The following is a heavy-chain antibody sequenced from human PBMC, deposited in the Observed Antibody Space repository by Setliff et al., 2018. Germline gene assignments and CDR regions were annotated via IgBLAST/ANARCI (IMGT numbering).Heavy chain of an antibody. J-gene: IGHJ4*02. D-gene: IGHD3-10*01. CDR3: AREGYYGSGSYGY. V-gene: IGHV4-34*01. CDR2: INHSGST. CDR1: GGSFSGYY. Sequence: NPSETLSLTCAVYGGSFSGYYWSWIRQPPGKGLEWIGEINHSGSTNYNPSLKSRVTISVDTSKNQFSLKLSSVTAADTAVYYCAREGYYGSGSYGYWGQGTLVTVSS.